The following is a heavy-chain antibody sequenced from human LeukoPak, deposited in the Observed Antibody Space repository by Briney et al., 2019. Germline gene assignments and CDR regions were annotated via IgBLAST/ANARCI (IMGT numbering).Heavy chain of an antibody. Sequence: ASVKVSCKASGYTFTGYYMHWVRQAPGQGLEWMGWINPNSGGTNYAQKFQGRVTMTRDTSISTAYMELSRLRSDDTAVYYCARDYYGSGSFPVRLDPWGQGTLVTVSS. V-gene: IGHV1-2*02. CDR2: INPNSGGT. D-gene: IGHD3-10*01. CDR1: GYTFTGYY. J-gene: IGHJ5*02. CDR3: ARDYYGSGSFPVRLDP.